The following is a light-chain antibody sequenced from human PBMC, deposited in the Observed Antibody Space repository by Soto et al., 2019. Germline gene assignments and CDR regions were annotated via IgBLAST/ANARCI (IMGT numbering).Light chain of an antibody. CDR2: AAS. CDR3: QQLNAYPYT. CDR1: LGISSY. V-gene: IGKV1-9*01. J-gene: IGKJ2*01. Sequence: IQLTQSPSSLSASVGDRVTITCRASLGISSYFAWYQQKPGKAPKVLIYAASTLQNGVPPRFSGSGSGTDFTLTISSLQPEDFATYYCQQLNAYPYTFGQGTQLEIK.